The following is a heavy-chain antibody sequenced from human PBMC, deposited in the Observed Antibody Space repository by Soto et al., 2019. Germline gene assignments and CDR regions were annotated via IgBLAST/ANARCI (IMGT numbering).Heavy chain of an antibody. D-gene: IGHD3-16*01. CDR3: TIMGLGAFQY. V-gene: IGHV3-15*01. J-gene: IGHJ4*02. Sequence: EVQLVESGGGLVKDGGSLRLSCEVSGITFSNAWMAWVRQAPGKGLEWVGRIQKKADGGATEYAASVKGRLSISSDDSKNTLYLQMDSLKTEDSAVYYCTIMGLGAFQYWGQGTLLTVSS. CDR1: GITFSNAW. CDR2: IQKKADGGAT.